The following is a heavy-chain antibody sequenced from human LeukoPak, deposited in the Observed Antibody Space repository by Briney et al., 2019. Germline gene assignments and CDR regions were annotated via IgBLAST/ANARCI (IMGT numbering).Heavy chain of an antibody. J-gene: IGHJ5*02. CDR3: AREGIAAAEFDP. Sequence: ASVKVSCTASGYTFTGYYMHWVRQAPGQGLEWMGWINPNSGGTNYAQKFQGRVTMTRDTSISTAYMELSRLRSDDTAVYYCAREGIAAAEFDPWGQGTLVTVSS. CDR2: INPNSGGT. V-gene: IGHV1-2*02. D-gene: IGHD6-13*01. CDR1: GYTFTGYY.